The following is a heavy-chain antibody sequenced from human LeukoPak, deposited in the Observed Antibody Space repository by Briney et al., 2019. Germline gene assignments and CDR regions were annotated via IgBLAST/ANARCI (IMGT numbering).Heavy chain of an antibody. CDR3: ATLLKAVVDRVDY. CDR2: IKQDGSEK. D-gene: IGHD3-22*01. Sequence: GGSLRLSCAASGFTFSSYWMSWVRQAPGKGLERVANIKQDGSEKYYVNSVKGRFTISRDNSKNTLYLQMNSLRAEDTAVYYCATLLKAVVDRVDYWGQGTLVTVSS. CDR1: GFTFSSYW. J-gene: IGHJ4*02. V-gene: IGHV3-7*03.